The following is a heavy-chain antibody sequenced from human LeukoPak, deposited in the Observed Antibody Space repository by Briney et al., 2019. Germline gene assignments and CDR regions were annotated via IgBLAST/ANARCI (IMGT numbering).Heavy chain of an antibody. Sequence: ASVKVSCKASGYTFTSYGISWVRQAPGQGLEWMGWISAYNGNTNYAQKLQGRVTMTTDTSTSTAYMELRSLRSDDTAVYYCARDPRLYYYDSSGYPDDAFDIWGQGTMVTVSS. J-gene: IGHJ3*02. D-gene: IGHD3-22*01. V-gene: IGHV1-18*01. CDR3: ARDPRLYYYDSSGYPDDAFDI. CDR2: ISAYNGNT. CDR1: GYTFTSYG.